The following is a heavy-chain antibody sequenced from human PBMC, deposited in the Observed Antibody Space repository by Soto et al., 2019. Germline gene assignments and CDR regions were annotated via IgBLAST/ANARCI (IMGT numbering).Heavy chain of an antibody. Sequence: PGGSLRLSCAASGFTFSDSAIHWVRQAPGKGLEWVSVISGSGGSTYYADSVKGRFTISRDNSKNTLYLQMNSLRAEDTAVYYCARRSSGWFFDYWGQGTLVTVSS. CDR3: ARRSSGWFFDY. V-gene: IGHV3-23*01. J-gene: IGHJ4*02. CDR1: GFTFSDSA. D-gene: IGHD6-19*01. CDR2: ISGSGGST.